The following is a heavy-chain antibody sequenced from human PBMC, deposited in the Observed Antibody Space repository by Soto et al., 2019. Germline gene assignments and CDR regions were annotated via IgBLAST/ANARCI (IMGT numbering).Heavy chain of an antibody. CDR1: GGTFSSYT. CDR2: IIPILGIA. J-gene: IGHJ3*02. V-gene: IGHV1-69*02. CDR3: ARAVDYGASFDI. Sequence: QVQLGQSGAEVKKPGSSVKVSCKASGGTFSSYTISWVRQAPGQGLEWMGRIIPILGIANYAQKFQGRVTITADKSTSTAYMELSSLRSEDTAVYYCARAVDYGASFDIWGQGTMVTVSS. D-gene: IGHD4-17*01.